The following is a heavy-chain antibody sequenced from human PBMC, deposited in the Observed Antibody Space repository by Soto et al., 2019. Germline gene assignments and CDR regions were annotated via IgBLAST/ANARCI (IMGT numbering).Heavy chain of an antibody. CDR1: GFTFSDYY. Sequence: QVQLEESGGGLVKPGVSLRLSCAASGFTFSDYYMSWIRQAPGKGLEWVSYISSSGRTISYADSVKGRFTISRDNAKNSLYLQMNILIAEDTAVYYCARDWDNGRYGGSAYWGQGTLVTVSS. CDR3: ARDWDNGRYGGSAY. D-gene: IGHD1-26*01. V-gene: IGHV3-11*01. J-gene: IGHJ4*02. CDR2: ISSSGRTI.